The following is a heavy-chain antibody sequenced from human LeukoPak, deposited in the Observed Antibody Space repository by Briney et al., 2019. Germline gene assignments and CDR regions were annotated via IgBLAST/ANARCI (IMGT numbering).Heavy chain of an antibody. J-gene: IGHJ4*02. CDR3: ARGAKWAYYFDY. CDR2: ISSDGSNN. D-gene: IGHD1-26*01. Sequence: GGSLRLSCAASGFTFNSYAMHWVRQAPGKGLEWVAVISSDGSNNYYADSVKGRFTISRDNAKDTLYLHMNSLTAEDTAVYYCARGAKWAYYFDYWGQGTLVTVSS. CDR1: GFTFNSYA. V-gene: IGHV3-30-3*01.